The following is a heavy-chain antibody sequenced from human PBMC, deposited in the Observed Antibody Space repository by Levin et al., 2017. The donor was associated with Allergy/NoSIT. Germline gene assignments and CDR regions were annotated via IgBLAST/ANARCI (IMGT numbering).Heavy chain of an antibody. J-gene: IGHJ4*02. CDR2: IYYSGST. CDR1: GGSISSGGYY. CDR3: ARVLAGYSYGWVDY. V-gene: IGHV4-31*03. D-gene: IGHD5-18*01. Sequence: SCTVSGGSISSGGYYWSWIRQHPGKGLEWIGYIYYSGSTYYNPSLKSRVTISVDTSKNQFSLKLSSVTAADTAVYYCARVLAGYSYGWVDYWGQGTLVTVSS.